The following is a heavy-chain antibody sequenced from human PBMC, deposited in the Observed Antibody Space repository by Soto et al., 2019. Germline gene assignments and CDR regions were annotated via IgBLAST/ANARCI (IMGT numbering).Heavy chain of an antibody. J-gene: IGHJ4*02. V-gene: IGHV2-5*01. CDR3: ARAYTYDFDY. CDR2: VFWNDDK. Sequence: SGPTLVKPTQTLTLTCTFSGFSFGVSGVGVGWIRQPPGRPLEWLGLVFWNDDKRYSPSLESRLTLTKDSSNNQVVLTVTNLDPGDTATYYCARAYTYDFDYWGQGTLVTVSS. D-gene: IGHD5-18*01. CDR1: GFSFGVSGVG.